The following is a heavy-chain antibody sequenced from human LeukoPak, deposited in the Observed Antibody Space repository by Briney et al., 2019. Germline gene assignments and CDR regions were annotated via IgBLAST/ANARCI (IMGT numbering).Heavy chain of an antibody. V-gene: IGHV5-51*01. CDR2: IYPGDSDT. CDR1: GYRFTNYW. D-gene: IGHD3-10*01. CDR3: ARLGYYGSGSYYSFDY. J-gene: IGHJ4*02. Sequence: GESLKISCKGSGYRFTNYWIGWVRQMPGKGLEWMGIIYPGDSDTRYSPSFQGQVTISADKSISTAYLQWGSLKASDTAMYYCARLGYYGSGSYYSFDYWGQGTLVTVSS.